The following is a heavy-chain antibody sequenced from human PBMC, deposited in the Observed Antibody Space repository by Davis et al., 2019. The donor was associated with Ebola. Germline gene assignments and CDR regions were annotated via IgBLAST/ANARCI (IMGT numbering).Heavy chain of an antibody. Sequence: GKSLKISCKASGYTFTRCWIVWVRPMPGKGLEWMGIIYPSDSDTRYSPSFRGQVIISADKSMKTAFLQWGSLKASDSGLYYCARLRRTSTGMDDGFDVWGEGTMVTVSS. CDR2: IYPSDSDT. D-gene: IGHD2-8*02. J-gene: IGHJ3*01. CDR3: ARLRRTSTGMDDGFDV. V-gene: IGHV5-51*01. CDR1: GYTFTRCW.